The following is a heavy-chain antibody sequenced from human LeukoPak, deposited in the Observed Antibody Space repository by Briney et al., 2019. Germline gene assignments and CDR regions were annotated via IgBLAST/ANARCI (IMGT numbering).Heavy chain of an antibody. D-gene: IGHD2-15*01. CDR2: IYTSGTT. CDR3: ARGVYCSGDTCYYYYYYMDV. J-gene: IGHJ6*03. V-gene: IGHV4-4*07. CDR1: SRSLSAYY. Sequence: PSQTLSLTCTVSSRSLSAYYWSWIRQPAGKGLEWIGRIYTSGTTNYNPSLKSRVAISVDKSKNQFSLTLSSVTAADTAVYYCARGVYCSGDTCYYYYYYMDVWGKGTTVTVSS.